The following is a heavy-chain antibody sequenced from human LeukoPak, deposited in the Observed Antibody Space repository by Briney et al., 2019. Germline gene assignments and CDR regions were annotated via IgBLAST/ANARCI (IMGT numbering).Heavy chain of an antibody. D-gene: IGHD1-1*01. CDR2: IGNTET. J-gene: IGHJ3*01. CDR1: GFTFNIYA. CDR3: AKDSIDHNGVYDAFDA. Sequence: QPGGSLRLSCAASGFTFNIYAMSWVRQTPGKGLEWVSTIGNTETYYADSVKGRFTISRDNSRNTLYLQMKSLRAEDTAMYYCAKDSIDHNGVYDAFDAWGQGTMVTVSS. V-gene: IGHV3-23*01.